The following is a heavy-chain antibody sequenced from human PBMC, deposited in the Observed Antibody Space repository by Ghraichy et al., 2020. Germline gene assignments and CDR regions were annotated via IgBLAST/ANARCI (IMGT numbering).Heavy chain of an antibody. CDR1: GFTFSSYS. V-gene: IGHV3-21*01. CDR3: ASKLGHDAFDI. Sequence: GGSLRLSCAASGFTFSSYSMNWVRQAPGKGLEWVSSISSSSSYIYYADSVKGRFTISRDNAKNSLYLQMNSLRAEDTAVYYCASKLGHDAFDIWGQGTMVTVSS. CDR2: ISSSSSYI. D-gene: IGHD7-27*01. J-gene: IGHJ3*02.